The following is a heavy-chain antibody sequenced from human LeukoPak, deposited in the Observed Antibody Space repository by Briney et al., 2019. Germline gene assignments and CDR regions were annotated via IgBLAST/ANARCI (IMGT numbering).Heavy chain of an antibody. D-gene: IGHD1-14*01. CDR1: GGSISSSSYY. CDR2: IYYSGST. J-gene: IGHJ5*02. V-gene: IGHV4-39*01. Sequence: SETLSLTCTVSGGSISSSSYYWGWIRQPPGKGREWIGSIYYSGSTYYNPSLKSRVTISLDTSKNQFSLKLSSVTAADTAMYYCARRPARGWFDPWGQGSRVNVSS. CDR3: ARRPARGWFDP.